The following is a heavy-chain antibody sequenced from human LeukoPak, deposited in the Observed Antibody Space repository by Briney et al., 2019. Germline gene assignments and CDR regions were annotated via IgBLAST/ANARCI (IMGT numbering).Heavy chain of an antibody. J-gene: IGHJ4*02. CDR1: GFTFSSYW. Sequence: GGSLRLSCAASGFTFSSYWMHWVRQAPGKGLVWVSRINTDGSSTNYADSVKGRFTISRGNAKNTLYLQMNSLRAEDTAVYYCARVFYGASGYPYIDYWGQGTLVTVSS. D-gene: IGHD3-3*01. V-gene: IGHV3-74*01. CDR3: ARVFYGASGYPYIDY. CDR2: INTDGSST.